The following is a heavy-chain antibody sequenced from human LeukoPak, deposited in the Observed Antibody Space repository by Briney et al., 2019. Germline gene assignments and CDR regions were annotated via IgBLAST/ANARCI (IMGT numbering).Heavy chain of an antibody. V-gene: IGHV3-23*01. CDR3: AKARARYSYGLDYFDY. CDR2: ISGSGGST. D-gene: IGHD5-18*01. CDR1: GFTFSTYA. J-gene: IGHJ4*02. Sequence: GGSLRLSCAASGFTFSTYAMSWVRQAPGKGLEWVSGISGSGGSTYYADSVKGRFTISRDNSKNTLYLQMNSPRAEDTAVYYCAKARARYSYGLDYFDYWGQGTLVTVSS.